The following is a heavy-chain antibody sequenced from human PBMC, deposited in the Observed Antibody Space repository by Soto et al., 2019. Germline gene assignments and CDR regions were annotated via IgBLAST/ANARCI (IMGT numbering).Heavy chain of an antibody. D-gene: IGHD6-13*01. Sequence: LRLSCAASGFTFSSYAMSWVRQAPGKGLEWVSAISGSGGSTYYADSVKGRFTISRDNSKNTLYLQMNSLRAEDTAVYYCAKDPEGIAAAPWDYYYGMDVWGQGTTVTV. J-gene: IGHJ6*02. V-gene: IGHV3-23*01. CDR2: ISGSGGST. CDR3: AKDPEGIAAAPWDYYYGMDV. CDR1: GFTFSSYA.